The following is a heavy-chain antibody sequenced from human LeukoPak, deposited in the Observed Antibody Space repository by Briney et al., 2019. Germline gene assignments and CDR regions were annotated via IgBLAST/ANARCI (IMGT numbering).Heavy chain of an antibody. J-gene: IGHJ4*02. CDR3: AREGDFSYYDSSGYYY. CDR2: ISAYNGNT. V-gene: IGHV1-18*01. Sequence: GASVKVSCKASGYTFTSYDINWVRQAAGQGLEGMGWISAYNGNTNYAQKLQGRVTMTTDTSTSTPYMELRSLRSDDTAVYYCAREGDFSYYDSSGYYYWGQGTLVTVSS. CDR1: GYTFTSYD. D-gene: IGHD3-22*01.